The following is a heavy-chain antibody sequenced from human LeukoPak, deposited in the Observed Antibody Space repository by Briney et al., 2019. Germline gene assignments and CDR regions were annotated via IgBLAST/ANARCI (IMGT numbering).Heavy chain of an antibody. Sequence: SETLSLTCTVSGGSISSYYWSWIRQPPGKGLEWIGYIYNSGSTNYNPSLKSRVTISVDTSKNQFSLKLSSVTAADTAVYYCASYGPYYYGMDVWGKGTTVTVSS. D-gene: IGHD3-16*01. CDR3: ASYGPYYYGMDV. CDR2: IYNSGST. J-gene: IGHJ6*04. CDR1: GGSISSYY. V-gene: IGHV4-59*01.